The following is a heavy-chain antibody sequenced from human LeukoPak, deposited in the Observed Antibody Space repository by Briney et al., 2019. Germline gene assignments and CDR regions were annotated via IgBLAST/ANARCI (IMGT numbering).Heavy chain of an antibody. J-gene: IGHJ4*02. D-gene: IGHD4-17*01. V-gene: IGHV3-30*03. CDR3: ASTTLEYGDYPFDY. Sequence: GGSLRLSCAASGFTFSSYGMHWVRQAPGKGLEWVAVISYDGSNKYYADSVKGRFTISRDNSKNTLYLQMNSLRAEDTAVYYCASTTLEYGDYPFDYWGQGTLVTVSS. CDR2: ISYDGSNK. CDR1: GFTFSSYG.